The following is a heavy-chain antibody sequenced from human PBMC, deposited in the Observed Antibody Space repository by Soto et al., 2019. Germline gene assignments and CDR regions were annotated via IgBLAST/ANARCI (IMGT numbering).Heavy chain of an antibody. J-gene: IGHJ5*02. V-gene: IGHV3-30*18. CDR1: GFTFSSYG. Sequence: QVQLVESGGGVVQPGRSLRLSCVASGFTFSSYGMHWVRQAPGKGLEWVAVIAYDGSNKYYADSVKGRFTISRDNSKNTLYRQINSLRAEDTAVYYCAKDNCISTSCYRLYNWFDPWGQGTLVTVSS. CDR3: AKDNCISTSCYRLYNWFDP. D-gene: IGHD2-2*01. CDR2: IAYDGSNK.